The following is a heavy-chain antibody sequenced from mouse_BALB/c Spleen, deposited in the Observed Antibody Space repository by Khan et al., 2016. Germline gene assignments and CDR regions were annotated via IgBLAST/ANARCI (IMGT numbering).Heavy chain of an antibody. Sequence: QVQLQQSGAELVKPGASVKMSCKASGYTFTSYWMHWVKQRPGQGLEWIGYINPSTGYTEYNQKFKDKATLTADKSSSTAYMQLSSLTSEDSAVYYCARDHYYAMDYWGQGTSVTVSS. CDR1: GYTFTSYW. J-gene: IGHJ4*01. V-gene: IGHV1-7*01. CDR3: ARDHYYAMDY. CDR2: INPSTGYT.